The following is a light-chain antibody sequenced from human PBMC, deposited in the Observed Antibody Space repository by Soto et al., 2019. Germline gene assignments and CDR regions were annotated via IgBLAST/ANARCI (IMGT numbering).Light chain of an antibody. J-gene: IGKJ5*01. Sequence: EIVMTQSPATLSVSPGERATLSCRASQSVSSYLSCYQQKPGQAPRLLIYGASTRATGIPARFSGSGSGTDFTLTISSLQPEDFATYYCQQSYSTSITFGQGTRLEIK. CDR1: QSVSSY. CDR2: GAS. CDR3: QQSYSTSIT. V-gene: IGKV3-15*01.